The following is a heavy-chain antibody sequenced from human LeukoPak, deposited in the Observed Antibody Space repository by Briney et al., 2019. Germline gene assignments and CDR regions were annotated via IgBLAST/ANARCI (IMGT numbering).Heavy chain of an antibody. CDR3: ARYPPDDF. CDR1: GYSFTGYY. Sequence: ASLTVSCTASGYSFTGYYLHWVRQAPGQGLEWMGWINPYSGSTTYAQQFQGRVTMTRDTANTTVYMELNRLTSDDTAVYYCARYPPDDFWGQGTLVTVS. V-gene: IGHV1-2*02. CDR2: INPYSGST. J-gene: IGHJ4*02. D-gene: IGHD1-14*01.